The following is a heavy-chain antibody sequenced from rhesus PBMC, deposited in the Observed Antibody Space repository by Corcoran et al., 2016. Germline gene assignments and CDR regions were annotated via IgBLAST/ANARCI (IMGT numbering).Heavy chain of an antibody. J-gene: IGHJ4*01. Sequence: QLQLQESGPGLVKPSETLSLTCAVSGGSISRNYWSWIRQPPGKGLELIGRISGSGGSTDYNPSLKCRVTISTDTSKNQFSLKRSFVTAAYTAVDYCARQGGGVIVWVDYWGQGVLVTVSS. CDR2: ISGSGGST. V-gene: IGHV4-173*01. D-gene: IGHD3-34*01. CDR3: ARQGGGVIVWVDY. CDR1: GGSISRNY.